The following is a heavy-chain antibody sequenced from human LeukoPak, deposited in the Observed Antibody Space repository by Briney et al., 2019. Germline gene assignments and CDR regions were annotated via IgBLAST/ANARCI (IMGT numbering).Heavy chain of an antibody. CDR3: AKGSWVSNADAVL. CDR2: LRGDGET. D-gene: IGHD1-1*01. CDR1: GFTFSSYA. J-gene: IGHJ4*02. Sequence: GGSLRLSCAASGFTFSSYAMSWVRQTPAKGLEWVSRLRGDGETFYADSVKGRFALSRDESRNTVYLQLNNLRVEDTAVYYCAKGSWVSNADAVLWGQGALVTVSS. V-gene: IGHV3-23*01.